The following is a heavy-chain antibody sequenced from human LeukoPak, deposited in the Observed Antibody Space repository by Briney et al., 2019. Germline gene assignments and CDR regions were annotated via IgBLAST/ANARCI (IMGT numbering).Heavy chain of an antibody. CDR1: GFTFTNYA. J-gene: IGHJ5*02. D-gene: IGHD3-16*01. V-gene: IGHV3-23*01. Sequence: GGSLRLSCATSGFTFTNYAMNWVRQGPGDGLEWVSAVTGPGDTTYNADSVKGRFFMSREDSKTTVYLQMNSLRAEDTAIYYCAKGAEIDLWGQGTLVTVSS. CDR2: VTGPGDTT. CDR3: AKGAEIDL.